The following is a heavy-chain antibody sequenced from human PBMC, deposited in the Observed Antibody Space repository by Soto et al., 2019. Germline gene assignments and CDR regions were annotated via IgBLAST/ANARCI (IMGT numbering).Heavy chain of an antibody. D-gene: IGHD1-26*01. CDR3: ARTSPYLPTE. CDR1: GFTFSDYY. V-gene: IGHV3-11*01. CDR2: ISGSSTVI. J-gene: IGHJ3*01. Sequence: PGGSLRLSCAASGFTFSDYYMSWIRQAPGKGLEWVSFISGSSTVIYYADSVKGRFTISRDNAKNSLYLQINSLRADDTAVYYCARTSPYLPTEWGQGTMVTVSS.